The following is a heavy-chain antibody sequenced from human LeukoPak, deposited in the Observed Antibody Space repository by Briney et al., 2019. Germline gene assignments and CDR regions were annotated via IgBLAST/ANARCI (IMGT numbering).Heavy chain of an antibody. CDR3: ARGRASSRSVAIDL. V-gene: IGHV3-74*01. CDR1: EFPFSSHW. Sequence: QPGGSLRLSCAASEFPFSSHWMYWVRQAPGKGLVWVARLIGDGSTTRHADSVKGRFTISRDNAKSTLYLQMDSLRVEDTALYYCARGRASSRSVAIDLWGRGTLVVVSS. D-gene: IGHD5-24*01. J-gene: IGHJ4*02. CDR2: LIGDGSTT.